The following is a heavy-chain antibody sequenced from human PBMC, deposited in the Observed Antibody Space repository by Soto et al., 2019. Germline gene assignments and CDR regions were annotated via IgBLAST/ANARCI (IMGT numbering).Heavy chain of an antibody. J-gene: IGHJ6*02. Sequence: SETLSLTCAVSGGSISSSNWWSWVRQPPGKGLEWIGEIYHSGSTNYNPSLKSRVTISVDKSKNQFSLKLSSVTAADTAVYYCARDRCYNWNYYYGMDVWGQGTTVTVSS. CDR2: IYHSGST. V-gene: IGHV4-4*02. CDR3: ARDRCYNWNYYYGMDV. CDR1: GGSISSSNW. D-gene: IGHD1-1*01.